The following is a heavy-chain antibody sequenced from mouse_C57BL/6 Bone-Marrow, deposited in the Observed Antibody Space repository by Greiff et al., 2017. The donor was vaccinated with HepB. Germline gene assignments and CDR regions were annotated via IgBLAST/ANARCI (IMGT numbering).Heavy chain of an antibody. CDR1: GYTFTNYW. CDR2: IYPGGGYT. Sequence: LKQSGAELVRPGTSVKMSCKASGYTFTNYWIGWAKQRPGYGLEWIGDIYPGGGYTNYNEKFKGKATLTADKSSSTAYMQFSSLTSEDSAIYYCARGGVTTLFFDYWGQGTTLTVSS. V-gene: IGHV1-63*01. J-gene: IGHJ2*01. CDR3: ARGGVTTLFFDY. D-gene: IGHD2-2*01.